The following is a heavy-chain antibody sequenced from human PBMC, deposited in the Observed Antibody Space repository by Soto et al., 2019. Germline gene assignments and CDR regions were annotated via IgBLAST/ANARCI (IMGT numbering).Heavy chain of an antibody. J-gene: IGHJ5*02. D-gene: IGHD3-10*01. CDR2: IIPIFGTA. V-gene: IGHV1-69*01. CDR1: GGPFSTYA. CDR3: AKALTMESPNWFDP. Sequence: QLVQSGAEVKKPGSSVKVSCKASGGPFSTYAISWVRQAPGQGLEWMGGIIPIFGTANYAQRFLGRVTISADDSTSTAYMELRSLTSDDTAVYYCAKALTMESPNWFDPWGQGTQVTVSS.